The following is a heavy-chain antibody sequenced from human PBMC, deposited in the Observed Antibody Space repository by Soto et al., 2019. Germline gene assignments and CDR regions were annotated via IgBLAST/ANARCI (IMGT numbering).Heavy chain of an antibody. CDR1: GGTFSSYA. CDR2: IIPIFGTA. J-gene: IGHJ6*02. D-gene: IGHD3-3*01. Sequence: ASVKVSCKASGGTFSSYAISWVRQAPGQGLEWMGGIIPIFGTANYAQKFQGRVTITADESTSTAYMELSSLRSEDTAVYYCASFFGVVPYYYYGMDVWGQGTTVTVS. CDR3: ASFFGVVPYYYYGMDV. V-gene: IGHV1-69*13.